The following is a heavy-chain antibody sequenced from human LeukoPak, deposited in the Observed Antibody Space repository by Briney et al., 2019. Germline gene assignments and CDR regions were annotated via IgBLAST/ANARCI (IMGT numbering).Heavy chain of an antibody. Sequence: PSETLSLTCTVSGGSISNYYWSWVRQPPGRGLEWIGYIYYIGSTNYNPSLKSRVTISVDTSKNQFSLKPSSVTAADTAVYYCARQRTDGWFDPWGQGTLVTVSS. V-gene: IGHV4-59*08. CDR1: GGSISNYY. CDR2: IYYIGST. J-gene: IGHJ5*02. CDR3: ARQRTDGWFDP.